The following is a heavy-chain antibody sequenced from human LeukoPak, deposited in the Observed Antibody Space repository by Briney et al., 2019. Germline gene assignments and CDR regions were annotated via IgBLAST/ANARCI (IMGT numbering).Heavy chain of an antibody. Sequence: GGSLRLSCAASGFTFSDYYMSWIRQAPGKGLEWVSYISSSGSTIYYADSVKGRFTISRDNAKNSLYLQMNSLRAEDTAVHYCARRAGDYSHPYDYWGQGTLVTVSS. D-gene: IGHD3-22*01. CDR2: ISSSGSTI. V-gene: IGHV3-11*01. CDR3: ARRAGDYSHPYDY. J-gene: IGHJ4*02. CDR1: GFTFSDYY.